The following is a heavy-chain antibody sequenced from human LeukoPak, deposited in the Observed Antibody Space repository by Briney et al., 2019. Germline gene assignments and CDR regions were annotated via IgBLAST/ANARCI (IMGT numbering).Heavy chain of an antibody. CDR2: INPNSGGT. D-gene: IGHD3-10*01. Sequence: ASVKVSCKASGYTFTSYGISWVRQAPGQGLEWMGWINPNSGGTNYAQKFQGRVTMTRDTSISTAYMELSRLRSDDTAVYYCARAPPTGGWFDPWGQGTLVTVSS. CDR3: ARAPPTGGWFDP. V-gene: IGHV1-2*02. CDR1: GYTFTSYG. J-gene: IGHJ5*02.